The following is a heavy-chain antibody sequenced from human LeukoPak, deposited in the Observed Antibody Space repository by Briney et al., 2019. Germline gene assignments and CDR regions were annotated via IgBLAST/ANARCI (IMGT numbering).Heavy chain of an antibody. J-gene: IGHJ3*02. Sequence: GRSLRLSCAASGFTFDDYAMHRVRQAPGKGLEWVSGISWNSGSIGYADSVKGRFTISRDNAKNSLYLQMNSLRAEDMALYYCAKDISPKRTGAFDIWGQGTMVTVSS. D-gene: IGHD1-14*01. CDR2: ISWNSGSI. CDR3: AKDISPKRTGAFDI. CDR1: GFTFDDYA. V-gene: IGHV3-9*03.